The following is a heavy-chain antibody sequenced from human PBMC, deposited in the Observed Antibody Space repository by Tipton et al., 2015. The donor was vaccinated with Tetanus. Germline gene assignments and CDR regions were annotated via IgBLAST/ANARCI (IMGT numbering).Heavy chain of an antibody. D-gene: IGHD6-19*01. CDR3: ARDRAVPVQAYGTDV. CDR1: GYTFTTYG. CDR2: ISAYTGNT. J-gene: IGHJ6*02. V-gene: IGHV1-18*01. Sequence: QSGAEVKKPGASVKVSCKASGYTFTTYGISWVRQAPGQGLEWMGWISAYTGNTNYAQKFQGRVTMTTDTSATTAYMELRNLRSDDTAVYYCARDRAVPVQAYGTDVWGQGTSVTVSS.